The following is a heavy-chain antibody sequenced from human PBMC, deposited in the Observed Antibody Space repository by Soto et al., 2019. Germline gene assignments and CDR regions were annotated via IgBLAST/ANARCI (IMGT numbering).Heavy chain of an antibody. Sequence: SVKVSCKSSGGTFSSYAISWVRQAPGQGLEWMGGIIPIFGTANYAQKFQGRVTITADESTSTAYMELSSLRSEDTAVYYCARADLYCTNGVCYRNFDYWGQGTLVTVSS. CDR3: ARADLYCTNGVCYRNFDY. CDR1: GGTFSSYA. J-gene: IGHJ4*02. CDR2: IIPIFGTA. D-gene: IGHD2-8*01. V-gene: IGHV1-69*13.